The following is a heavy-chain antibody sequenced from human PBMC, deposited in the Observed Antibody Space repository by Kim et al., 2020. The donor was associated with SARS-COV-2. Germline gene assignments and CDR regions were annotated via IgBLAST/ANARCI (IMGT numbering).Heavy chain of an antibody. Sequence: GWSLRLSCAASGFTFSSYGIHWVRQAPGKGLEWVAVISYDGSNKYYADSVKGRFTISRDNSKNTLYLQMNSLRAEDTAVYYCANSLPGYSYGFDYWGQGTLVTVSS. V-gene: IGHV3-30*18. CDR1: GFTFSSYG. CDR3: ANSLPGYSYGFDY. J-gene: IGHJ4*02. CDR2: ISYDGSNK. D-gene: IGHD5-18*01.